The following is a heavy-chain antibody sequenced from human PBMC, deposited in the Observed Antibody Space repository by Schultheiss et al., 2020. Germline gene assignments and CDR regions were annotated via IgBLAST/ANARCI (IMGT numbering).Heavy chain of an antibody. V-gene: IGHV4-39*07. CDR2: IYYSGST. CDR1: GGSISSSSYY. J-gene: IGHJ5*02. Sequence: SETLSLTCTVSGGSISSSSYYWGWIRQHPGKGLEWIGSIYYSGSTYYNPSLKSRVTISVDTSKNQFSLKLSSVTAADTAVYYCARGSITTGWFDPWGQGTLVTVSS. D-gene: IGHD3-22*01. CDR3: ARGSITTGWFDP.